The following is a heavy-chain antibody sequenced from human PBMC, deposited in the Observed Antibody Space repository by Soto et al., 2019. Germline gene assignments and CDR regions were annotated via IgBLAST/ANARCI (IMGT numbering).Heavy chain of an antibody. D-gene: IGHD3-3*01. CDR2: ISYDGNDE. CDR1: GFTFSSYA. CDR3: AKDRTSNFWSAYFDS. J-gene: IGHJ4*02. Sequence: QVQLVESGGGVVQPGRSLRLSCAASGFTFSSYAMHWVRQAPGKGLEWVAVISYDGNDESYTDSVKGRFTISRDTSKNTLYLQMNSLRPVDTAVYYCAKDRTSNFWSAYFDSWGQGTLIAVSS. V-gene: IGHV3-30-3*01.